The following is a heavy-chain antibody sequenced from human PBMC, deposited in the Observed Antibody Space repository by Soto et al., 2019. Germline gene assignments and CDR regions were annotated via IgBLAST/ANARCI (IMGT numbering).Heavy chain of an antibody. CDR3: TRRPFRGTLGWFEP. J-gene: IGHJ5*02. D-gene: IGHD1-1*01. V-gene: IGHV4-59*01. CDR1: GASIHIYY. Sequence: PSDPLSLTFLFSGASIHIYYWTCIRHCPGKGLEWIGDIHRSVPRYNPSLKNRVTISFNTSAKEFNLKLTSVTAADTAVYYCTRRPFRGTLGWFEPWGQGTPVTVSS. CDR2: IHRSVP.